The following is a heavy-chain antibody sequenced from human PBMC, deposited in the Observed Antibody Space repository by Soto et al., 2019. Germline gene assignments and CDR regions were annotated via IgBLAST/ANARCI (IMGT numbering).Heavy chain of an antibody. Sequence: SETLSLTCSVSGDSISNLDYFWAWIRQPPGQALEYIGYIYKSATTYYNPSFESRVAISVDTSKSQFSLNVTSVTAADTAVYFCARGRYCLTGRCFPNWFDSWGQGALVTGLL. CDR3: ARGRYCLTGRCFPNWFDS. V-gene: IGHV4-30-4*01. CDR2: IYKSATT. J-gene: IGHJ5*01. D-gene: IGHD7-27*01. CDR1: GDSISNLDYF.